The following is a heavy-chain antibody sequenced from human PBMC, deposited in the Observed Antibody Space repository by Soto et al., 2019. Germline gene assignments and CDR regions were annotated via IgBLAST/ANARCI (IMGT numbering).Heavy chain of an antibody. D-gene: IGHD3-22*01. CDR3: ARASTYYHDSSGYYDFDS. CDR2: IKEDGSEK. V-gene: IGHV3-7*03. J-gene: IGHJ4*02. Sequence: GSLRLSCAVSGFTFSRYWMSWVRQAPGKGLEWMANIKEDGSEKFYVDSVKGRFTISRDNTKNSLYLQMNSLRTDDTAVYYCARASTYYHDSSGYYDFDSWGQGTLVTVSS. CDR1: GFTFSRYW.